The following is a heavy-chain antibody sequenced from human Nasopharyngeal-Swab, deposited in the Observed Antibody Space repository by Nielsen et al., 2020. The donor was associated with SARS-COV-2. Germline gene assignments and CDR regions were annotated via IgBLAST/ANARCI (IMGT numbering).Heavy chain of an antibody. J-gene: IGHJ4*02. CDR1: GFTFSSYA. CDR3: ARDLGGYYGD. V-gene: IGHV3-30-3*01. Sequence: GESLKISCAASGFTFSSYAMRWVRQAPGKGLEWVAVISYDGSNKYYADSVKGRFTISRDNSKNTLYLQMNSLRAEDTAVYYCARDLGGYYGDWGQGTLVTVSS. D-gene: IGHD3-22*01. CDR2: ISYDGSNK.